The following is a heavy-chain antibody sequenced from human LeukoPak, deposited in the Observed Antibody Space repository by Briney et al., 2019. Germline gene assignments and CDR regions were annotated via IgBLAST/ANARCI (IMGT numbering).Heavy chain of an antibody. CDR3: ARIGRVAPFDY. D-gene: IGHD2-15*01. CDR2: IYSGGST. Sequence: PGGSLRLSCAASGFTVSSNYMSWVRQAPGKGLEWVSVIYSGGSTYYAGSVKGRFTTSRDNSKNTLYLQMNSLRAEDTAVYYCARIGRVAPFDYWGQGTLVTVSS. V-gene: IGHV3-66*01. J-gene: IGHJ4*02. CDR1: GFTVSSNY.